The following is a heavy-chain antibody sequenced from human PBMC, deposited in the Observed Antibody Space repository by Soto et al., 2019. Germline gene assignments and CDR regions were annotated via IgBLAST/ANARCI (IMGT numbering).Heavy chain of an antibody. CDR1: GYTFTNFG. D-gene: IGHD4-17*01. CDR3: ARVPTPTHGDSDKNHWFDP. Sequence: QVQLVQSGAEVKKPGASVKVSCKASGYTFTNFGINWVRQAPGQGLEWMGWISTYNGNTNYAPKLQGRVTMTTDTSTTTAYMELGSLRSDDTAVYYCARVPTPTHGDSDKNHWFDPWGQGTLVTVSS. CDR2: ISTYNGNT. J-gene: IGHJ5*02. V-gene: IGHV1-18*04.